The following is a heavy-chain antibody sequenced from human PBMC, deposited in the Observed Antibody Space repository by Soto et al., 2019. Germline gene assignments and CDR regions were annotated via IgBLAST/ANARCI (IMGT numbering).Heavy chain of an antibody. Sequence: QVQVQQWGAGLLKPSETLSLTCAVYGGSFSGYYWTWIRQPPGTGLEWIGEINHSGSTNYNPSLTSLVTISRDKSESQFSLMLASVTAAYTAVYYCARDKLTGLFDYWGQGTLVTVSS. J-gene: IGHJ4*02. D-gene: IGHD2-8*02. CDR1: GGSFSGYY. V-gene: IGHV4-34*01. CDR2: INHSGST. CDR3: ARDKLTGLFDY.